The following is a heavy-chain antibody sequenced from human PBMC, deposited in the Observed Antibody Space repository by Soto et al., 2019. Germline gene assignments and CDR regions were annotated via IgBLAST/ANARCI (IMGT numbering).Heavy chain of an antibody. CDR2: IYYSGST. V-gene: IGHV4-59*01. CDR3: ARMRGTYDSSGFDY. J-gene: IGHJ4*01. CDR1: GGSISSYY. Sequence: KPSETLSLTCTVSGGSISSYYWSWIRQPPGKGLEWIGYIYYSGSTNYNPSLKSRVTISVDTSKNQFSLKLSSVTAADTAVYYCARMRGTYDSSGFDYWGHGTLVTVSS. D-gene: IGHD3-22*01.